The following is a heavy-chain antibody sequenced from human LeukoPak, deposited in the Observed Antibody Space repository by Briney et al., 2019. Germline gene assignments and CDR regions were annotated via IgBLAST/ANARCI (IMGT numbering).Heavy chain of an antibody. V-gene: IGHV1-46*01. D-gene: IGHD3-22*01. CDR1: GYTFTSYY. Sequence: GASVKVSCKASGYTFTSYYMHWVRQAPGQGLEWMGIINPSGGSTSYAQKFQGRVTMTRDTSTSTVYMELSSLRSEDTAVYYCARASTPMRYYYDRSGYYPVYWGQGTLVTVSS. CDR2: INPSGGST. J-gene: IGHJ4*02. CDR3: ARASTPMRYYYDRSGYYPVY.